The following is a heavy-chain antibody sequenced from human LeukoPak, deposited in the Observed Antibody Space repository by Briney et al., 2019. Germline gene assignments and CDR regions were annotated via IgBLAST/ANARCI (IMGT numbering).Heavy chain of an antibody. CDR2: INSDGSST. V-gene: IGHV3-74*01. CDR3: AREEEYCSSTSCYGYYFDY. D-gene: IGHD2-2*01. J-gene: IGHJ4*02. Sequence: QAGGSLRLSCAASGFTFSSYWMHWVRQAPGKGLVWVSRINSDGSSTSYADSVKGRFTISRDNAKNTLYLQMNSLRAEGTAVYYCAREEEYCSSTSCYGYYFDYWGQGALVTVSS. CDR1: GFTFSSYW.